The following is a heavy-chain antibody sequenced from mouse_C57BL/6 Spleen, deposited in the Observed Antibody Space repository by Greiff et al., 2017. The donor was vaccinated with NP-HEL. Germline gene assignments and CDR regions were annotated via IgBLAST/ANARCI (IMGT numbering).Heavy chain of an antibody. CDR3: ARGGYYYGSSLPFAY. J-gene: IGHJ3*01. Sequence: VKLMESGPGLVAPSQSLSITCTVSGFSLTSYGVDWVRQSPGKGLEWLGVIWGVGSTNYNSALKSRLSISKDNSKSQVFLKMNSLQTDDTAMYYCARGGYYYGSSLPFAYWGQGTLVTVSA. V-gene: IGHV2-6*01. CDR1: GFSLTSYG. CDR2: IWGVGST. D-gene: IGHD1-1*01.